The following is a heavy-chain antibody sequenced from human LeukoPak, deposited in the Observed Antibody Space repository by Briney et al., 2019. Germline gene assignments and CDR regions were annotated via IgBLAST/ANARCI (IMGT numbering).Heavy chain of an antibody. CDR1: RGTLSNYV. D-gene: IGHD3-3*01. Sequence: GASVKVSCKASRGTLSNYVINWVRQPPGQGLEWMGGIITIFGTANYAQEFQGRVTITADESTKKAFMDLSSLRPEDTAVYYCAISNPTIYDYWGGGTLLTVSS. CDR2: IITIFGTA. J-gene: IGHJ4*02. V-gene: IGHV1-69*13. CDR3: AISNPTIYDY.